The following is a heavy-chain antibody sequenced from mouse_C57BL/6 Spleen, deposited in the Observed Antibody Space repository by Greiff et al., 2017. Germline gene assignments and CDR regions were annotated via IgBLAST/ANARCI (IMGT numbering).Heavy chain of an antibody. J-gene: IGHJ3*01. CDR2: IYPGSGST. D-gene: IGHD2-4*01. Sequence: VQLQQPGAELVKPGASVKMSCKASGYTFTSYWITWVKQRPGQGLEWIGDIYPGSGSTNYNEKFKSKATLTVDTSSSTAYMQLSSLTSEDSAVYYCATSYDDYVSWFAYWGQGTLVTVSA. CDR3: ATSYDDYVSWFAY. V-gene: IGHV1-55*01. CDR1: GYTFTSYW.